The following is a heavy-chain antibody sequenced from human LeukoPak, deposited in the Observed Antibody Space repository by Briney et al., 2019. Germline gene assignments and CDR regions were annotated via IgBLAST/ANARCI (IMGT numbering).Heavy chain of an antibody. Sequence: SVKVSFKASGYTFTGYYMHWVRQAPGQGLEWMGGIIPIFGIPDSAQKFQGRLTITADESTTTAYMELSSLRSDDTAIYYCGLSGNYYYYYMDVWGKGTTVTISS. CDR1: GYTFTGYY. D-gene: IGHD6-25*01. J-gene: IGHJ6*03. CDR3: GLSGNYYYYYMDV. CDR2: IIPIFGIP. V-gene: IGHV1-69*13.